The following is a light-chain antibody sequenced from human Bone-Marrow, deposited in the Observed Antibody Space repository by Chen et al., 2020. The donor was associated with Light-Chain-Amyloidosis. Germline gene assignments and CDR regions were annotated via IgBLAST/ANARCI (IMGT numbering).Light chain of an antibody. CDR3: QSYQGSSQGV. Sequence: NFMLTQPHSVSESPGKTVIISCTRSSGSIATNYVQWYQKRPGSSPTTEIYEDDQRPSGVPDRFSGSIDRSANSASPTISGLKPEDEADYYCQSYQGSSQGVFGGGTKLTVL. V-gene: IGLV6-57*01. CDR2: EDD. CDR1: SGSIATNY. J-gene: IGLJ3*02.